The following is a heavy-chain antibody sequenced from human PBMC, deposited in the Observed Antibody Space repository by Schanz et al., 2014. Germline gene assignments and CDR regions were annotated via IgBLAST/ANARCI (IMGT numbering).Heavy chain of an antibody. J-gene: IGHJ4*02. CDR2: INSAGTT. D-gene: IGHD2-2*01. CDR1: GFSVSNTY. CDR3: ARTDQQMQGPDY. Sequence: EVQLAESGGGLIQPGGSLRLSCVVSGFSVSNTYMHWVRQPPGKGLEWVSVINSAGTTYYADSVKGRFTFSRDSSKNTVYLQMDSLRADDTSVYYCARTDQQMQGPDYWGQGTLVIVSS. V-gene: IGHV3-53*01.